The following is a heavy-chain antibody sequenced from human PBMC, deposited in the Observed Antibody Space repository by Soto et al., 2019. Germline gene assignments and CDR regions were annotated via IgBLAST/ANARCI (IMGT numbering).Heavy chain of an antibody. D-gene: IGHD2-2*01. Sequence: PSETLSLTCTVSGDSISSNNYYWGWIRQPPGKGLEWIGGINYSGSTYYNPSLKSRVTISVDTSKNQFSLMLSSVTAADTAVYYCARHPVYCTGTSCYGYYTMAVWGQGTTVTVSS. CDR3: ARHPVYCTGTSCYGYYTMAV. V-gene: IGHV4-39*01. CDR1: GDSISSNNYY. J-gene: IGHJ6*02. CDR2: INYSGST.